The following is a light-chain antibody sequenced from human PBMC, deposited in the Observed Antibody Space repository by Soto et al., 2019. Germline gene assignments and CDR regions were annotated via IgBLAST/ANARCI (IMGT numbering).Light chain of an antibody. CDR2: QTS. V-gene: IGKV3D-11*03. CDR3: HQRQSWPRT. CDR1: QYINTR. Sequence: EMVLTQSASTLSSFSGDRVTLSCRASQYINTRLAWYQHRPGQAPRLLIYQTSIRAAGIPARFSASVYGTDFNLTISDVQTEDFALYYCHQRQSWPRTFGQGTKVDIK. J-gene: IGKJ1*01.